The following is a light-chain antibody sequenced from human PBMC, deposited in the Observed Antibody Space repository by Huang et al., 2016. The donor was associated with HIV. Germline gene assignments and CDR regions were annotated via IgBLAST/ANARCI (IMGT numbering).Light chain of an antibody. V-gene: IGKV1-39*01. Sequence: DIQMTQSPSSLSASVGDRVTITCRASQNIGTSLNWYQQKPGKAPKLLIYSASTVQTGFPSMFTGSGSGTDFTLTVSSLQLEDFATYYCQQSYTTLWAFGPGTRVDMK. CDR1: QNIGTS. J-gene: IGKJ3*01. CDR3: QQSYTTLWA. CDR2: SAS.